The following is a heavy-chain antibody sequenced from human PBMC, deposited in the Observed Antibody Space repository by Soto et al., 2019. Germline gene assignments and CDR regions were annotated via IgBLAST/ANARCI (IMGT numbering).Heavy chain of an antibody. CDR2: ISAYHGNR. D-gene: IGHD5-12*01. CDR3: ARDYRYDGAYYYYLDV. V-gene: IGHV1-18*01. Sequence: QVQLVQSGAEVKKPGASVKVSCKASGYTFTSYGISWVRQAPGQGLEWMGWISAYHGNRNYAQKLQGRVTMTTDTSTSRAYMELRSLRSDDTAVYYCARDYRYDGAYYYYLDVWGKGTTVTVSS. J-gene: IGHJ6*03. CDR1: GYTFTSYG.